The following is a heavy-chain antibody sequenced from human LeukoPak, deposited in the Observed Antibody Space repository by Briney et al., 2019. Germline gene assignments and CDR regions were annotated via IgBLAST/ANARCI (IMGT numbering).Heavy chain of an antibody. Sequence: GGSLRLSCAASGFTVSSNYMSWVRQAPGKGLEWVSVIYSGGSPYYADSVKGRFTISRDNSKNTLYLQMNSLRAEDTAVYYCARAMETVFDAFDIWGQGTMVTVSS. V-gene: IGHV3-53*05. CDR3: ARAMETVFDAFDI. CDR1: GFTVSSNY. CDR2: IYSGGSP. J-gene: IGHJ3*02. D-gene: IGHD3-3*01.